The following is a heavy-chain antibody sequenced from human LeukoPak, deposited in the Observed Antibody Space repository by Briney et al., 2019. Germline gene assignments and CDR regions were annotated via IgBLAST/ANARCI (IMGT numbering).Heavy chain of an antibody. J-gene: IGHJ4*02. D-gene: IGHD2-21*02. CDR1: GFTFSSNS. V-gene: IGHV3-48*01. CDR3: ARDRDWVFDY. Sequence: GGSLRLSCAASGFTFSSNSMNWVRQAPGKGLEWVSYISTTSSTIYYADSVKGRFTISRDNAKNSLYLQMNSQRAEDTAVYYCARDRDWVFDYWGQGTLVTVSS. CDR2: ISTTSSTI.